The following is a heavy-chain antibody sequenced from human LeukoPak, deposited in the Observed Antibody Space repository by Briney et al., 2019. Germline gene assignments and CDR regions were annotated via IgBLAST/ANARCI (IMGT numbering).Heavy chain of an antibody. V-gene: IGHV3-11*06. CDR3: ARIHNLGILAHFDY. J-gene: IGHJ4*02. D-gene: IGHD1-1*01. Sequence: PGGSLRLSCAASGYTHTDYHISSIPHTPPNRLEWVSYISSSSSYTNYADSVKGRFTISRDNAKNSLYLQMNSLRAEDTAVYYCARIHNLGILAHFDYCGQGTPVTVSS. CDR1: GYTHTDYH. CDR2: ISSSSSYT.